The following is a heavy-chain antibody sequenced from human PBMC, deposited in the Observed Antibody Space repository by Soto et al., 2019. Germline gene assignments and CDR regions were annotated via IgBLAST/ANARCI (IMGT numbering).Heavy chain of an antibody. D-gene: IGHD2-2*01. J-gene: IGHJ6*02. CDR2: IYFSGST. Sequence: SETLSLTXAVSGGSVSSRDYYWSWVRQSPGRGLEWIGYIYFSGSTYYNPSLKSRISMSVDTSKNQFSLRLSSVTAADTAVYYCARDPMPDHYYYGMDVWGQGTTVTVSS. CDR3: ARDPMPDHYYYGMDV. V-gene: IGHV4-30-4*01. CDR1: GGSVSSRDYY.